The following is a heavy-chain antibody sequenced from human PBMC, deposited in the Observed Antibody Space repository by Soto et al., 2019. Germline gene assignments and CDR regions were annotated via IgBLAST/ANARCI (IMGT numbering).Heavy chain of an antibody. CDR2: INPNSGGT. V-gene: IGHV1-2*02. D-gene: IGHD3-3*01. Sequence: GXSVKVSCKASGYTFTGYYMHWVRQAPGQGLEWMGWINPNSGGTNYAQKFQGRVTMTRDTSISTAYMELSRLRSDDTAVYYCARTIMSITIFGVVKPPSYGMDVWGQGTTVTGSS. CDR1: GYTFTGYY. J-gene: IGHJ6*02. CDR3: ARTIMSITIFGVVKPPSYGMDV.